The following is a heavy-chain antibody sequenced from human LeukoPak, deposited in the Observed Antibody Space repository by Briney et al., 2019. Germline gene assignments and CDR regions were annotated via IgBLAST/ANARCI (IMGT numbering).Heavy chain of an antibody. Sequence: GASVKVSCKASGYPFTSYNVNWVRQATGQGLEWMGWMNTNSGNTGYSQNFQGRVTMTGDTSISTAYMELSSLMSEDTAVYYCARGLPKAVFGMVIEDWGQGTLVTVSS. CDR2: MNTNSGNT. CDR1: GYPFTSYN. D-gene: IGHD3-3*01. CDR3: ARGLPKAVFGMVIED. J-gene: IGHJ1*01. V-gene: IGHV1-8*01.